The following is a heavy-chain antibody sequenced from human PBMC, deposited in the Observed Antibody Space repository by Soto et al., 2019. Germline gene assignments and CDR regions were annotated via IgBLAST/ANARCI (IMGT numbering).Heavy chain of an antibody. CDR1: GFTFSSYA. D-gene: IGHD3-22*01. J-gene: IGHJ4*02. Sequence: PGGSLRLSCAASGFTFSSYAMSWVRQAPGKGLEWVSAISGSGGSTYYADSVKGRFTISRDNSKNTLYLQMNSLRAEDTAVYYCARGPDPLDYYDSSGPLDYWGQGTLVTVLL. V-gene: IGHV3-23*01. CDR3: ARGPDPLDYYDSSGPLDY. CDR2: ISGSGGST.